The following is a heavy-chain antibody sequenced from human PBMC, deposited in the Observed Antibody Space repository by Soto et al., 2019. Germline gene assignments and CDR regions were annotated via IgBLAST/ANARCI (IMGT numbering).Heavy chain of an antibody. CDR2: IIPFFGTA. V-gene: IGHV1-69*01. CDR3: ARTAPMDAGDKYYYHF. D-gene: IGHD3-10*01. CDR1: GGTFSTFG. J-gene: IGHJ4*02. Sequence: QVQLVQSGADVTKTGSSVKVSCKTSGGTFSTFGISWVRQAPGQGLEWMGGIIPFFGTAEYSQKFEDRITITADESTNTVYMDLRSLTSEDTAIYYCARTAPMDAGDKYYYHFWGQGALVTVSS.